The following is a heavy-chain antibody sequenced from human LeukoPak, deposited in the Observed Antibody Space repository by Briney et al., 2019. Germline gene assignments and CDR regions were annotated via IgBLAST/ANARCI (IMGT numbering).Heavy chain of an antibody. D-gene: IGHD2-8*02. CDR2: ISGSGGST. CDR3: ARVTGTWWVDY. CDR1: GFSFSSDA. J-gene: IGHJ4*02. V-gene: IGHV3-23*01. Sequence: GESLRLSCIGTGFSFSSDAMGWVRQAPGKGLEWVSGISGSGGSTYYADSVKGRFTISRDNSKNTLYLQMNSLRDEDTAVYYCARVTGTWWVDYWGQGTLVTVSS.